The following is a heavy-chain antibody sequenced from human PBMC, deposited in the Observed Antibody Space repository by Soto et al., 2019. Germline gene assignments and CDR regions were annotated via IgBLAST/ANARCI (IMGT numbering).Heavy chain of an antibody. J-gene: IGHJ5*02. CDR2: IYYSGST. Sequence: SETLSLTCTVSGGSISSYYWSWIRQPPGKGLEWIGYIYYSGSTNYNPSLKSRVTISVDTSKNQFSLKLSSVTAADTAVYYCARGGLTNWFDPWGQGTLVTVSS. V-gene: IGHV4-59*01. CDR1: GGSISSYY. CDR3: ARGGLTNWFDP. D-gene: IGHD1-26*01.